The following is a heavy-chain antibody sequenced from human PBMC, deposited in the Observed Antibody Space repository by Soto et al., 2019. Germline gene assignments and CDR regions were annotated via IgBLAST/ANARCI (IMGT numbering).Heavy chain of an antibody. J-gene: IGHJ4*02. CDR2: IRSNIYGGTT. V-gene: IGHV3-49*04. CDR3: TRDRDPFEY. Sequence: EVNLVESGGDLVQPGRSLRLSCTASGFKFGDFGLGWVRQAPGKGLEWISFIRSNIYGGTTDYAASVKGRFIISRDDSKGVVYLQMSNLTTEDTAVYYCTRDRDPFEYWGQGVLVTVSS. CDR1: GFKFGDFG.